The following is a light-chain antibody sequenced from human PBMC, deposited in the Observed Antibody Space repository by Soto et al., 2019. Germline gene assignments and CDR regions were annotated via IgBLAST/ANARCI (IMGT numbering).Light chain of an antibody. Sequence: QSVLTQPPSVSGAPGQRVTISCIGSSSNIGAGFDVNWYQQLPGTAPKLLIYANTNRPSGVPDRFSGSKSGTSASLAITGRQADDEADYYCHSYDTSLMWVFAGGTKLTVL. J-gene: IGLJ2*01. CDR1: SSNIGAGFD. V-gene: IGLV1-40*01. CDR2: ANT. CDR3: HSYDTSLMWV.